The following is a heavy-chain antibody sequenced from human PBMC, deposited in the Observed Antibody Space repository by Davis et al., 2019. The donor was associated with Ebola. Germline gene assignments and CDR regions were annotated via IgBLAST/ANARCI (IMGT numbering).Heavy chain of an antibody. D-gene: IGHD3-10*01. CDR3: ARDITLRGPFDP. J-gene: IGHJ5*02. Sequence: GESLKISCAASGFIFSTYGMSWVRQAPGKGLEWVSTITGSGVSTYYADSVKGRFTVSRDNSKNTLYLQMSSLRAEDTAVYYCARDITLRGPFDPWGQGTLVTVSS. CDR1: GFIFSTYG. CDR2: ITGSGVST. V-gene: IGHV3-23*01.